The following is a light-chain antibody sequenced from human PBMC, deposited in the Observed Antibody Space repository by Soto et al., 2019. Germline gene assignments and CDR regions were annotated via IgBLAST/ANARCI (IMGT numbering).Light chain of an antibody. CDR3: QQYNNWPPIT. CDR1: QSVSGD. CDR2: GAS. V-gene: IGKV3-15*01. Sequence: EIVRTQSPATLSVSPGERATLSCRASQSVSGDLAWYQQRPGQAPRLLIYGASTRATGIPARSSGSGSGTEFTLTISSMQYEDVAVYYCQQYNNWPPITFGQGTLL. J-gene: IGKJ5*01.